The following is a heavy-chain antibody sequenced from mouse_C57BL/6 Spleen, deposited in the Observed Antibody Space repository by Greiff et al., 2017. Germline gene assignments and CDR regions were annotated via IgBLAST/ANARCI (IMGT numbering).Heavy chain of an antibody. CDR1: GYTFTDYY. V-gene: IGHV1-76*01. J-gene: IGHJ4*01. Sequence: QVQLKESGAELVRPGASVKLSCKASGYTFTDYYINWVKQRPGQGLEWIARIYPGSGNTYYNEKFKGKATLTAEKSSSTAYMQLSSLTSEDSAVYFCAYGCDGRAYYSMDYWGQGTSVTVSS. CDR3: AYGCDGRAYYSMDY. CDR2: IYPGSGNT. D-gene: IGHD2-2*01.